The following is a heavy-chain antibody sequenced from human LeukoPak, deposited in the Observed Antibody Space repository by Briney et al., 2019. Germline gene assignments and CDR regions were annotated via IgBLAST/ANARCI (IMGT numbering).Heavy chain of an antibody. J-gene: IGHJ4*02. CDR3: ARFSLANDY. CDR1: GFTFSSYA. Sequence: GGSLRLSCAASGFTFSSYAMNWVRQAPGKGLEYVSAISTNGDITYYANSVKGRFSISRDNSKNTVYLQMGSLRAEDMAVYYCARFSLANDYWGQGTLVTVSS. V-gene: IGHV3-64*01. CDR2: ISTNGDIT.